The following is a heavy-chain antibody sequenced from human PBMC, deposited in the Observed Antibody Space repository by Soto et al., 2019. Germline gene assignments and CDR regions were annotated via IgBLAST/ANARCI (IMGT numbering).Heavy chain of an antibody. D-gene: IGHD3-10*01. CDR1: GGSISRSSYY. J-gene: IGHJ6*03. V-gene: IGHV4-39*01. CDR2: IYYSGST. Sequence: QLQLQESGPGLVKPSETLSLTCTVSGGSISRSSYYWGWIRQPPGKGLEWIGTIYYSGSTYYNPSLKSRVTISVDTSKNQFSLKLSSVTAADTAVYYCARSVAGGLLWFGELKDYSYYMDVWGKGTTVTVSS. CDR3: ARSVAGGLLWFGELKDYSYYMDV.